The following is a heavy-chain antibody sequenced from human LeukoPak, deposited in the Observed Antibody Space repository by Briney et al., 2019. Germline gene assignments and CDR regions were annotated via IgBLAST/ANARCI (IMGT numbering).Heavy chain of an antibody. CDR3: ARYGGPNFDY. CDR2: ISSNGST. V-gene: IGHV4-4*09. J-gene: IGHJ4*02. D-gene: IGHD4/OR15-4a*01. CDR1: GTFSSHYY. Sequence: SETQALTCTVCGTFSSHYYWSWLRQPPGKVPELIGYISSNGSTNYNPSLKSRVTITLDTSRNQFSLKLSSVTAADTAVYYCARYGGPNFDYWGQGTLVTVSS.